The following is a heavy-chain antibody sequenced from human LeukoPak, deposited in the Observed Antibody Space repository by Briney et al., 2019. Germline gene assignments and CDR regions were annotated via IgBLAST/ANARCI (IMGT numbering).Heavy chain of an antibody. CDR2: ISYDGSSK. CDR1: GFTFSSYS. V-gene: IGHV3-30*03. D-gene: IGHD6-13*01. Sequence: PGGSLRLSCAASGFTFSSYSMNWVRQAPGRGLEWVAVISYDGSSKFYADSVKGRFTISRDNSRNTLYLQMNSLRDEDTAVYYCARGYTSSWFVSYFDYWGQGTLVTVSS. CDR3: ARGYTSSWFVSYFDY. J-gene: IGHJ4*02.